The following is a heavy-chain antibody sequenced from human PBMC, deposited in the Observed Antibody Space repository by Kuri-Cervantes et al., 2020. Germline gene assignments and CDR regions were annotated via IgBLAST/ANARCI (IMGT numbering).Heavy chain of an antibody. V-gene: IGHV4-30-2*06. CDR3: ARLPANVVLTTPRGFFDY. Sequence: LRLSCAVSGGSVSSGGYSWSWIRQSPGRGLEWIGYIYHSGSAYYNPSLKSRVSISLDRSKNQFSLKLSSVTAADTAVYYCARLPANVVLTTPRGFFDYWGQGTLVTVSS. CDR1: GGSVSSGGYS. J-gene: IGHJ4*02. D-gene: IGHD2-15*01. CDR2: IYHSGSA.